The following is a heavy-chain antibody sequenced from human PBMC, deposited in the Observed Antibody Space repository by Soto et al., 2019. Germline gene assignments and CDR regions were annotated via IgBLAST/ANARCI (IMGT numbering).Heavy chain of an antibody. Sequence: EGALRRSCAASGCKCSDYWMSWVRQAPGKGLEWVGNIKHDTSEAHYADSVKGRFTITRDNIKNFLFLQMNGLRSDDTASYYCARDGLLFSGPYRPSRFDYWRPGTLVTVSS. CDR3: ARDGLLFSGPYRPSRFDY. CDR2: IKHDTSEA. V-gene: IGHV3-7*03. J-gene: IGHJ4*02. CDR1: GCKCSDYW. D-gene: IGHD3-16*02.